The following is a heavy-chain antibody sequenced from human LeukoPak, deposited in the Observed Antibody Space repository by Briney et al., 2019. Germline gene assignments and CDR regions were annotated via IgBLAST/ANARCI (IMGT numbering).Heavy chain of an antibody. J-gene: IGHJ4*02. D-gene: IGHD5-18*01. CDR1: GGSVSSGDYY. Sequence: SETLSLTCTVSGGSVSSGDYYWSWIRQPGGEGLGWIGRIYHSGKTNYHPYLKSRVTISMDTSKNRISLKVTSVTAADTAVYYCARVGATATAYFDYWGQGTLVTVSS. V-gene: IGHV4-61*02. CDR3: ARVGATATAYFDY. CDR2: IYHSGKT.